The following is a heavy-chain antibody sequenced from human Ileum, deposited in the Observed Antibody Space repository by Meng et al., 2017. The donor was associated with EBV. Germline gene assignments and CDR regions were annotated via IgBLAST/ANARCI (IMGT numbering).Heavy chain of an antibody. CDR1: GGSISRSNW. Sequence: QVQLQESGPGLGEPSGTLSLTCAGSGGSISRSNWWNWVRQPPGKGLEWIGEIYYSGSTIYNPSLKSRVTISVDKSKNLFSLKLSSVTAADTAVYYCARGYGSGRDYFDYWGQGTLVTVSS. D-gene: IGHD3-10*01. J-gene: IGHJ4*02. CDR3: ARGYGSGRDYFDY. CDR2: IYYSGST. V-gene: IGHV4-4*02.